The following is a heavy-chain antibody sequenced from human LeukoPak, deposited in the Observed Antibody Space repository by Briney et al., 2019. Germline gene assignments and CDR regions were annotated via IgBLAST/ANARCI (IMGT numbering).Heavy chain of an antibody. V-gene: IGHV1-18*01. D-gene: IGHD1-7*01. CDR1: GYTFTNYG. J-gene: IGHJ3*02. CDR2: ISAYSGNT. CDR3: ARGQEWNYAFDI. Sequence: ASVKVSCKASGYTFTNYGFSWVRQAPGQGLEWMGWISAYSGNTNYAQKFQGRVTMTTDTSTNTAYMELGGLRFADTAVCYCARGQEWNYAFDIWGQGTMVTVSS.